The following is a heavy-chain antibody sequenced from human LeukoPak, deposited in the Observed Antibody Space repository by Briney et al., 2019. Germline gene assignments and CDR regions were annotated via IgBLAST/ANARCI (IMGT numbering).Heavy chain of an antibody. CDR3: ARHPPGYCSGWDAGYFDY. CDR1: GGSISSYY. Sequence: PSETLSLTCTVSGGSISSYYWSWIRQPAGKGLEWIGRIYTSGSTNYNPSLKSRVTMSIDTSKNQFSLKLSSVTAADTAVYYCARHPPGYCSGWDAGYFDYWGQGTLVTVSS. J-gene: IGHJ4*02. CDR2: IYTSGST. V-gene: IGHV4-4*07. D-gene: IGHD6-19*01.